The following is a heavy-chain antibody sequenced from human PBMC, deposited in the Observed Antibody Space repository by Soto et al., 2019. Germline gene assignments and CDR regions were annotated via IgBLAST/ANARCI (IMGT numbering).Heavy chain of an antibody. CDR1: GYSLTTSGVG. V-gene: IGHV2-5*04. D-gene: IGHD3-10*01. Sequence: QITLKESGPTLVKPPQTLTLTCTFSGYSLTTSGVGVGWIRPPPGKALEWLALLYWNDNKLYSPSLTTRLTITKDTANNQVVLTMPNMNPVAPATYYCIRQKVFTGLLYSDSIDFSGRGTTGNVSS. CDR2: LYWNDNK. CDR3: IRQKVFTGLLYSDSIDF. J-gene: IGHJ6*02.